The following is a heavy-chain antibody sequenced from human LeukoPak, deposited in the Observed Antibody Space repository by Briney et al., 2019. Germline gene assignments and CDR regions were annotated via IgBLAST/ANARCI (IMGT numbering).Heavy chain of an antibody. D-gene: IGHD4-17*01. CDR2: ISSSGSTI. CDR3: ARAPGSYGVR. CDR1: GFTFSSCE. V-gene: IGHV3-48*03. Sequence: GGSLRLSCAASGFTFSSCEMNWVRQAPGKGLEWVSYISSSGSTIYYADSVKGRFTISRDNAKNSLYLQMNSLRVEDTAVYYCARAPGSYGVRWGQGTVVTVSS. J-gene: IGHJ4*02.